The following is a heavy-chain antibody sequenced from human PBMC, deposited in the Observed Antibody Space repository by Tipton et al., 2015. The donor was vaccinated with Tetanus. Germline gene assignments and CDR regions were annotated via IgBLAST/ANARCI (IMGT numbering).Heavy chain of an antibody. J-gene: IGHJ4*02. Sequence: QLVQSGAEVKKPGEYLKISCKGSGYSFNSYWIGWVRQMPWIGLEWMGIIYPGDSDTRYSPSFHGQVTISADKSISTAYLQWSSLKASDTAMYYCARRWPGDSSWYYDYWGQGTLVTVSS. V-gene: IGHV5-51*01. CDR1: GYSFNSYW. CDR3: ARRWPGDSSWYYDY. CDR2: IYPGDSDT. D-gene: IGHD6-13*01.